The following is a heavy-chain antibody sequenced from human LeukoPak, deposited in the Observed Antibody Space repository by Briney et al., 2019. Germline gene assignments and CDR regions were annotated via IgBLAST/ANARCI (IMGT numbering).Heavy chain of an antibody. Sequence: ASVKVSCNASGSTFTGYYMHWVRKSPGQGLGWMGWINTTSGGTNYAQKFKGRVTMTRETSISTAYMEWSRLRSEETAVNYCAKDFSGGYSSSWYYFNSGGKGTLLPVS. CDR2: INTTSGGT. V-gene: IGHV1-2*02. CDR3: AKDFSGGYSSSWYYFNS. CDR1: GSTFTGYY. D-gene: IGHD6-13*01. J-gene: IGHJ4*02.